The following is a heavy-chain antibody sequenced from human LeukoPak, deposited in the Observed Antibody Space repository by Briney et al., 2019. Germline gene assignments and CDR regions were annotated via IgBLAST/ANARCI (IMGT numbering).Heavy chain of an antibody. CDR1: GGTFSSHA. V-gene: IGHV1-69*13. J-gene: IGHJ6*03. CDR3: ARGRSYGVLRFLEWLSPYYMDV. Sequence: SVKVSCKASGGTFSSHAISWVRQAPGQGLEWMGGIIPIFGTANYAQKFQGRVTITADESTSTAYMELSSLRSEDTAVYYCARGRSYGVLRFLEWLSPYYMDVWGKGTTVTVSS. D-gene: IGHD3-3*01. CDR2: IIPIFGTA.